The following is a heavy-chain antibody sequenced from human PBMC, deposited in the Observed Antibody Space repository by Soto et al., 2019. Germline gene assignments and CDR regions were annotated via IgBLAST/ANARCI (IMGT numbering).Heavy chain of an antibody. CDR2: INPNSGGT. V-gene: IGHV1-2*04. Sequence: ASVKVSCKASGYTFTGYYMHWVRQAPGQGLEWMGWINPNSGGTNYAQKFQGWVTMTGDTSISTAYMELSRLRSDDTAVYYCARVGSTMVRGVNYYYYGMDVWGQGTTVTVSS. CDR1: GYTFTGYY. J-gene: IGHJ6*02. CDR3: ARVGSTMVRGVNYYYYGMDV. D-gene: IGHD3-10*01.